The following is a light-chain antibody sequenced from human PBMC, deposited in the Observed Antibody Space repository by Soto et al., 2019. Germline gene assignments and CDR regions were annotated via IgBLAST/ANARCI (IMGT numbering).Light chain of an antibody. Sequence: EIVLTQSPGTLSLSPGERATLSCSASQSVSSSYLAWYQQKPGQAPRLLIYDASNRATGIPARFSGSGSGTDFTLTISSLEPEDFAVYYCHQRQSWPRTFGQGTKVDIK. CDR3: HQRQSWPRT. CDR2: DAS. CDR1: QSVSSSY. J-gene: IGKJ1*01. V-gene: IGKV3D-20*02.